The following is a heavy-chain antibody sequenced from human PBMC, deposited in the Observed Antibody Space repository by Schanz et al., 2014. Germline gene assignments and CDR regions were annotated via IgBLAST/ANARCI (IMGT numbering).Heavy chain of an antibody. CDR3: AKDHPSSGWPAFDV. Sequence: EVQLVESGGDLVQPGGSQRLSCAASGFIVSSTYMTWVRQAPGKGLEWVSIIYSGVSTYYADSVKGRFTISRDNSKNTLYLQMNSLRADDSAIYYCAKDHPSSGWPAFDVWGQGTQVTVSS. J-gene: IGHJ4*02. CDR2: IYSGVST. CDR1: GFIVSSTY. D-gene: IGHD6-19*01. V-gene: IGHV3-66*01.